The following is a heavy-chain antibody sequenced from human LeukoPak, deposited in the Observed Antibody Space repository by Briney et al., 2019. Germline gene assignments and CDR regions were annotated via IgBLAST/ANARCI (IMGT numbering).Heavy chain of an antibody. CDR1: GGSISSGDYY. J-gene: IGHJ5*02. D-gene: IGHD2-2*01. V-gene: IGHV4-30-4*08. Sequence: SQTLSLTCTVSGGSISSGDYYWSWIRQPPGKGLEWIGYIYYSGSTYYNPSLKSRVTISVDTSKNQFSLKLSSVTAADTAVYYCARHVPAATHNWFDPWGQGTLVIVSS. CDR2: IYYSGST. CDR3: ARHVPAATHNWFDP.